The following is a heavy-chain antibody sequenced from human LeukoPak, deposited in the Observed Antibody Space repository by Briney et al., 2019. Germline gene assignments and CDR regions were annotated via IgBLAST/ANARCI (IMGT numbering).Heavy chain of an antibody. CDR2: ISASGSST. D-gene: IGHD3-22*01. J-gene: IGHJ4*02. Sequence: PGGSLRLSCAASGFTFSRYAMSWVRQAPGKGLAWVSAISASGSSTFYADSVKGRFTISRDNSKNTLYLQMNSLRGDDTAVYYCAKGGLWDSSGYYYATEYWGQGTLVTVSS. CDR1: GFTFSRYA. CDR3: AKGGLWDSSGYYYATEY. V-gene: IGHV3-23*01.